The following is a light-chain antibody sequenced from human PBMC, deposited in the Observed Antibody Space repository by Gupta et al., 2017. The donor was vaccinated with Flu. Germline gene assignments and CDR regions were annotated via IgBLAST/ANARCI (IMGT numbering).Light chain of an antibody. V-gene: IGLV1-44*01. CDR3: AEWDDSLSRV. Sequence: QSVLTQPPSASGTPGHRVPISCSGSSSNIGSNTVNWYQQLPGTAPKLLIYRNNQRPSGIPDRVSGSKSGTSASLAISGLQSEDEAYYYFAEWDDSLSRVFGGGTKLTVI. CDR2: RNN. CDR1: SSNIGSNT. J-gene: IGLJ3*02.